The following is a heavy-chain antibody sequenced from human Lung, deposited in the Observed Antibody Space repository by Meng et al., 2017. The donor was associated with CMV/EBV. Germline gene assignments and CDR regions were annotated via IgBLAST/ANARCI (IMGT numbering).Heavy chain of an antibody. CDR3: AKNAKLSSGYFDY. CDR1: AFTCGTFA. J-gene: IGHJ4*02. V-gene: IGHV3-23*01. CDR2: ISGSGGST. D-gene: IGHD6-6*01. Sequence: SSAFTCGTFAMSWVRQAPGKGLEWVSAISGSGGSTYFADSVKGRFTISRDNSKNTLYLQMNSLRAEDTAVYYCAKNAKLSSGYFDYWGQGTLVTVSS.